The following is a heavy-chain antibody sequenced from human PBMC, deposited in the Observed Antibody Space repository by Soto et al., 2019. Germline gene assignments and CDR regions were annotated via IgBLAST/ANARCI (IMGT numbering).Heavy chain of an antibody. V-gene: IGHV1-18*04. CDR2: ISTYSGNT. J-gene: IGHJ4*02. CDR1: GYTFSSYS. Sequence: GASVKVSCNTSGYTFSSYSINWVGQAPGQGLEWMAWISTYSGNTHYAERVQGRVTVTLDNPARTAFMEMRGLTSDDTAVYFCARDNGYYDLWGQGTLVTVSS. CDR3: ARDNGYYDL.